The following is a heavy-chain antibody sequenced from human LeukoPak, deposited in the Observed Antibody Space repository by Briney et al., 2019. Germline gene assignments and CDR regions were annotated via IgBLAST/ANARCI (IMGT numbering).Heavy chain of an antibody. Sequence: SETLSLTCTVSGGSISSGSYYWSWIRQPAGKGLEWIGRIYTSGSTNYNPSLKSRVTISVDTSKNQFSLKLGSVTAADTAVYYCASEDYSDAFDIWGQGTMVTVSS. V-gene: IGHV4-61*02. CDR3: ASEDYSDAFDI. CDR1: GGSISSGSYY. J-gene: IGHJ3*02. D-gene: IGHD2-21*01. CDR2: IYTSGST.